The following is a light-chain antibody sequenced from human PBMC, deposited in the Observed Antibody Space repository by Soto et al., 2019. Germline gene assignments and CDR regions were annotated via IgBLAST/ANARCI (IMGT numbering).Light chain of an antibody. V-gene: IGLV3-21*02. CDR3: QVWDSTNEHEAI. J-gene: IGLJ2*01. Sequence: SYELTQPPSLSVAPGQTARISCEEDNIGSKSVHWYQQMPGQAPVLVVFDDTDRPSGVPERFSGSNSGNTATLTISRVEAGDEADYYCQVWDSTNEHEAIFGGGTKVTVL. CDR1: NIGSKS. CDR2: DDT.